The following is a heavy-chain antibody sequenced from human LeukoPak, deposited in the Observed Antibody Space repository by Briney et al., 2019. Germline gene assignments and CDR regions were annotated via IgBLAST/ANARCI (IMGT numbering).Heavy chain of an antibody. J-gene: IGHJ5*02. V-gene: IGHV4-59*01. D-gene: IGHD3-10*01. CDR1: GGSISSYY. CDR2: IYYSGST. CDR3: ARGGDYYGSGTYYAFDP. Sequence: KASETLSLTCTVSGGSISSYYWSWFRQPPGKGLEWIGYIYYSGSTNYNPSLKSRVTISVDTSKNQFSLRLSSVTAADTAVYCCARGGDYYGSGTYYAFDPWGQGTLVTVSS.